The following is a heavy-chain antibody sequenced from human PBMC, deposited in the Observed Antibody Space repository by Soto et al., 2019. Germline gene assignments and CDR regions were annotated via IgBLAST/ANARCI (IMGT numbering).Heavy chain of an antibody. CDR2: ISWNSGSI. J-gene: IGHJ4*02. V-gene: IGHV3-9*01. Sequence: GGSLRLSCAASGFPFDDYAMHWVRKAPGKGLEWVSGISWNSGSIGYADSVKGRFTISRDNAKNSLYLQMNSLRAGDTALYYCAKDSDDFWSGYPSPFDYWGQGTLVTVS. CDR3: AKDSDDFWSGYPSPFDY. D-gene: IGHD3-3*01. CDR1: GFPFDDYA.